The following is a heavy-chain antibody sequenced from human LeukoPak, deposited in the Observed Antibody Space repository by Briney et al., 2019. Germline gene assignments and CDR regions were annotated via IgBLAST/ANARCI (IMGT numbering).Heavy chain of an antibody. CDR1: GGSISTHY. V-gene: IGHV4-59*11. J-gene: IGHJ6*03. CDR3: ASCKGFWSGYPVCSYMDV. CDR2: IYYIGST. D-gene: IGHD3-3*01. Sequence: SKTLCLTCAVSGGSISTHYWSWIRQPPGKGLEWVGYIYYIGSTNYNPSLKSRVTMSVAMSTNQSSLKLSSLTAADTAAYYSASCKGFWSGYPVCSYMDVWGKGTPVIVSS.